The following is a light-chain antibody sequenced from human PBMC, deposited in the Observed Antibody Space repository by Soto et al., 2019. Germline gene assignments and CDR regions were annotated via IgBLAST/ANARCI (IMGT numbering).Light chain of an antibody. CDR1: QRISSN. Sequence: EIVMTQSPATLSVSPGERATLYCKASQRISSNLAWYQQKPGQPPRLLIYDASTRANGIPARFNGSGSGTEFTLTISGLQSEDFALYYCQQYNIWPPYTFGQGTKLEIK. V-gene: IGKV3-15*01. J-gene: IGKJ2*01. CDR2: DAS. CDR3: QQYNIWPPYT.